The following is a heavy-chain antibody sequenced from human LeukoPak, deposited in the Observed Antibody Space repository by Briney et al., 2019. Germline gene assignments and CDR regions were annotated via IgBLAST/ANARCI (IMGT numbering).Heavy chain of an antibody. J-gene: IGHJ4*02. Sequence: GGSLRLSCAASGFRFDSFYMGWIRQVPGKGLDYIALISASGAVPYYAESVEGRFTISRDNAKNSVSLQMNSLSADDTAIYYCARSLIVASEDYWGQGTQVIVSS. CDR1: GFRFDSFY. D-gene: IGHD3-22*01. CDR2: ISASGAVP. CDR3: ARSLIVASEDY. V-gene: IGHV3-11*04.